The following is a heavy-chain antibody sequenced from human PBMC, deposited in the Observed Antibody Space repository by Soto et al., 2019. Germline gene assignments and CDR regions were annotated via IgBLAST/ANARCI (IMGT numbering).Heavy chain of an antibody. CDR2: INPDGGAT. J-gene: IGHJ4*02. V-gene: IGHV1-46*01. D-gene: IGHD1-1*01. Sequence: QVQLVQSGAAVRKPGASVSVSCKASDYTFSNYYMSWVRQTPGQGLEWMGKINPDGGATTYAQNFQGRLTITSDTSSYTVYMEITGLTSDDTAVYYCARGRRYVVCGQGTQVTVSS. CDR1: DYTFSNYY. CDR3: ARGRRYVV.